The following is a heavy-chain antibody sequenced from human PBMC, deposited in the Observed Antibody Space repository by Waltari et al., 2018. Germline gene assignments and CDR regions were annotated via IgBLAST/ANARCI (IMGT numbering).Heavy chain of an antibody. CDR1: GYTFTNYW. CDR3: ARTSVQDQYFMDV. J-gene: IGHJ6*03. V-gene: IGHV5-10-1*01. Sequence: EEQLVQSGAEVKKPGESLTISCKGSGYTFTNYWITWVRQMPGKGLEWMGRIDPSAPSPNYTPSFQGHVTISTDWSTSTAYLQWSSLTASDTAIYYCARTSVQDQYFMDVWGKGTTVTVSS. CDR2: IDPSAPSP. D-gene: IGHD2-2*01.